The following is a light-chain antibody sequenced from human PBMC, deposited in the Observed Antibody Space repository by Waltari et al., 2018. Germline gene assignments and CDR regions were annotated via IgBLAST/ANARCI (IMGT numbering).Light chain of an antibody. CDR1: TGAVTSGHY. V-gene: IGLV7-46*01. J-gene: IGLJ2*01. Sequence: QAGVTQEPSLTVSPGGTVTLTCGSSTGAVTSGHYPYWFQQKPGQAPRTLIYDTSNKHSWTPSRFSGSLLGGKAALTLSGAQPEDEAEYYCLLSYSGAGVVVGGGTKLTVL. CDR3: LLSYSGAGVV. CDR2: DTS.